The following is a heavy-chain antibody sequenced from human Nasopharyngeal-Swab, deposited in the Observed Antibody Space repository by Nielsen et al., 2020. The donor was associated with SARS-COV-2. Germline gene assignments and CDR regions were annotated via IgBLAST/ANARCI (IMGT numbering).Heavy chain of an antibody. CDR1: GGSISSGGYF. CDR2: IYYSGST. Sequence: SETLSLTCSVSGGSISSGGYFWSWISQRPGEGLAWIGYIYYSGSTYYNPSLKSRLTISVDTSKNQFSLKLSSVTAADTAVYYCARGGDYVWGSYRNKFDYWGQGTLVTVSS. CDR3: ARGGDYVWGSYRNKFDY. V-gene: IGHV4-31*03. J-gene: IGHJ4*02. D-gene: IGHD3-16*02.